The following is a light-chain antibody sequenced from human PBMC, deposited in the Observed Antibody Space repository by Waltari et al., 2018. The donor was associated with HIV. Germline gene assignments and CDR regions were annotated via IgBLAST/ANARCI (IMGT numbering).Light chain of an antibody. J-gene: IGLJ2*01. Sequence: SYELTQSPSVSVSPGQTASITCSGDQLGDKFVCWYQQRPGQPPVLVMYQDSKRPSGIPERFSGSNSGNTATLTITGTQSMDEADYYCQAWDRSVVFGGGTKLTVL. V-gene: IGLV3-1*01. CDR1: QLGDKF. CDR2: QDS. CDR3: QAWDRSVV.